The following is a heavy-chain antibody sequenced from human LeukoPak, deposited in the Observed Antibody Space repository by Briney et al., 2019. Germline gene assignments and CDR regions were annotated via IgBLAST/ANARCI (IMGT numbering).Heavy chain of an antibody. CDR3: ARPLNYYDSSGPDAFDI. Sequence: ESLKISCQGSGYSFTSFWIGWVRQMPGKGLECMGIIYPGDSDTRYSPSFQGQVTISADKSISTAYLQWSSLKASDTAMYYCARPLNYYDSSGPDAFDIWGQGTMVTVSS. D-gene: IGHD3-22*01. CDR1: GYSFTSFW. CDR2: IYPGDSDT. V-gene: IGHV5-51*01. J-gene: IGHJ3*02.